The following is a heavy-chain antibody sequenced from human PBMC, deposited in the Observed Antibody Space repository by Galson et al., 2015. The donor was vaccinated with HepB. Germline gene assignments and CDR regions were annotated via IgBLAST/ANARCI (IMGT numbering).Heavy chain of an antibody. D-gene: IGHD3-3*01. Sequence: QSGAEVKKPGESLKISCKGSGYSFTSYWIGWVRQMPGKGLEWMGIIYPGDSDTRYSPSFQGQVTISADKSISTAYLQWSSLKASDTAMYYCARLQAIFGVVIPLESAFDIWGQGTMVTVSS. J-gene: IGHJ3*02. CDR2: IYPGDSDT. CDR3: ARLQAIFGVVIPLESAFDI. V-gene: IGHV5-51*03. CDR1: GYSFTSYW.